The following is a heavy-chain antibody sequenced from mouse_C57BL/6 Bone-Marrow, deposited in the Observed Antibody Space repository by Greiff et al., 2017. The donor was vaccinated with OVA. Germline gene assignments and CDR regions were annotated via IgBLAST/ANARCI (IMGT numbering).Heavy chain of an antibody. V-gene: IGHV1-26*01. J-gene: IGHJ2*01. CDR3: ARGDGSSYRFDY. D-gene: IGHD1-1*01. CDR1: GYTFTDYY. Sequence: EVQLQQSGPELVKPGASVKISCKASGYTFTDYYMNWVKQSHGKSLEWIGDINPNNGGTSYNQKFKGKATLTVDKSSSTAYMELRSLTSEDSAVYYCARGDGSSYRFDYWGQGTTLTVSS. CDR2: INPNNGGT.